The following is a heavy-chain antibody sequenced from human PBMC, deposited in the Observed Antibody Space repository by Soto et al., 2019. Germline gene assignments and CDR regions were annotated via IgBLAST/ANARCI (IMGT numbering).Heavy chain of an antibody. CDR2: IKQDGSEK. CDR1: GITFSGYW. J-gene: IGHJ4*02. CDR3: ARQRWIELRYFDY. D-gene: IGHD2-2*03. Sequence: GGSLRLSCAASGITFSGYWMSGVGQAPGRGLQWVANIKQDGSEKYYVDSVKGRFTISRDNARNSLYLQMNSLRAEDTAVYYCARQRWIELRYFDYWGQGTLVTVSS. V-gene: IGHV3-7*03.